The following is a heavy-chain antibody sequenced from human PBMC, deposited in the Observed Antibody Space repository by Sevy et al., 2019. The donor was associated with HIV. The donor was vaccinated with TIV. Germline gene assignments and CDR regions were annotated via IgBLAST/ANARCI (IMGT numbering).Heavy chain of an antibody. J-gene: IGHJ4*02. CDR2: ISPSGDRT. D-gene: IGHD3-22*01. V-gene: IGHV3-23*01. CDR3: VSRPTDGSFYGPFDC. Sequence: GGSLRLSCAASGFTFSSKAMNWVRQGPGKGLEWVSTISPSGDRTYYADSVEGRFTISRDSPKNTLYLQMDSLKAEDTAIYYCVSRPTDGSFYGPFDCWGRGSLVTVSS. CDR1: GFTFSSKA.